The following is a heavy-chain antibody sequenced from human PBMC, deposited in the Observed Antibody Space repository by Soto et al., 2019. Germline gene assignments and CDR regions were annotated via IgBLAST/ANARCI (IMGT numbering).Heavy chain of an antibody. CDR1: GDSVSSKSAA. CDR2: TYYRSKWYN. V-gene: IGHV6-1*01. CDR3: VRSGDVGALDF. D-gene: IGHD1-26*01. J-gene: IGHJ4*02. Sequence: PSQTLSLTCAISGDSVSSKSAAWNWIRHSPSRGLEWLGRTYYRSKWYNEYAVSVKSRTTINPDTSKNQFSLHLNSVTPEDTAVYYCVRSGDVGALDFWVQGTLVTVSS.